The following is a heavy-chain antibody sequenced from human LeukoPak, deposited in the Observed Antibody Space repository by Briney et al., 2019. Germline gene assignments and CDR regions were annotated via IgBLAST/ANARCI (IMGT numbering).Heavy chain of an antibody. CDR3: AKDWHDY. J-gene: IGHJ4*02. CDR2: ILTSGAT. V-gene: IGHV3-23*01. CDR1: GFAFNNFA. Sequence: GALRLSCVASGFAFNNFAMTWVRQAPGKGLEWVSTILTSGATYYADSVGGRFTISRDNSKSTLYLQMNGLRAEETAMYFCAKDWHDYWGLGTLVTVSS.